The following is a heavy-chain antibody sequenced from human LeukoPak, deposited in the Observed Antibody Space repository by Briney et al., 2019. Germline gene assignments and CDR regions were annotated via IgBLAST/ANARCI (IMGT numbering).Heavy chain of an antibody. CDR2: INPNTGAT. CDR3: ARRFDYGDYQFNYYYMDV. V-gene: IGHV1-2*02. D-gene: IGHD4-17*01. J-gene: IGHJ6*03. CDR1: GYTFTGYY. Sequence: ASVKVSCKASGYTFTGYYMHWVRQAPGQGLEWMGWINPNTGATNFAQKFQDRVTMTRDTSITTAYMELSRLRSDDTAVYYCARRFDYGDYQFNYYYMDVWGKGTTVTVSS.